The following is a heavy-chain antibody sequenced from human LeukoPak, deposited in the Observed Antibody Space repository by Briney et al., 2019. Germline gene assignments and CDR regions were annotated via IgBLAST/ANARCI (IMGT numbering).Heavy chain of an antibody. V-gene: IGHV3-33*01. J-gene: IGHJ4*02. CDR1: GFTFSSYG. D-gene: IGHD3-22*01. CDR3: ARDTAFYDSSGPLFDY. CDR2: IWYDGSNK. Sequence: GGSLRLSRAASGFTFSSYGMHWVRQAPGKGLEWVAVIWYDGSNKYYADSVKGRFTISRDNSKNTLYLQMNSLRAEDTAVYYCARDTAFYDSSGPLFDYWGQGTLVTVSS.